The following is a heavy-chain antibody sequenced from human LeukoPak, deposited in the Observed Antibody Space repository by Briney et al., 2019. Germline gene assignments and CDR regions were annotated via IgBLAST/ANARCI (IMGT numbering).Heavy chain of an antibody. CDR1: GGSISSSSYY. J-gene: IGHJ3*02. CDR3: ARHEAAYCGGDCYLRAFDI. V-gene: IGHV4-39*01. CDR2: IYYRGST. Sequence: PSETLSLTCTVSGGSISSSSYYWGWIRQPPGKGLEWIGTIYYRGSTYYNPSLKSRVTIPVDTSKKQFSLKLSSVTAADTAVYYCARHEAAYCGGDCYLRAFDIWGQGTMVTVSS. D-gene: IGHD2-21*02.